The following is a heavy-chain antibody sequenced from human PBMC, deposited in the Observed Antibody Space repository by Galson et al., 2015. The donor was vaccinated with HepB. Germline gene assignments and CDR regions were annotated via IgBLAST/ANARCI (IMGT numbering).Heavy chain of an antibody. J-gene: IGHJ3*02. V-gene: IGHV3-30-3*01. CDR3: ARQAYCGIDCNSGNDAFDI. D-gene: IGHD2-21*02. CDR1: GFTFSSNA. Sequence: SLRLSCAASGFTFSSNAMHWVRQAPGKGLEWVPFILSGGADKSYADSVKGRFTISRDNSKNTLFLQMNSLGTEDTVVYYCARQAYCGIDCNSGNDAFDIWGQGTVVTVSS. CDR2: ILSGGADK.